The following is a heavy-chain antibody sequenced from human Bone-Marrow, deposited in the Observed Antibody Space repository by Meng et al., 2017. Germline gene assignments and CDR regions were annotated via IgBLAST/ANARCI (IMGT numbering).Heavy chain of an antibody. CDR3: ARHKGNSYGYLYFDY. Sequence: QVQLQESGPGLVKPSQTLSLTCTVFGGSISGGDYYWSWIRQPPGKGLEWIGSIYYFGDTFYSPSLRSRVTISVDTSKNQFSLKLSSVTAADTAVFYCARHKGNSYGYLYFDYWGQGILVTVSS. CDR2: IYYFGDT. CDR1: GGSISGGDYY. D-gene: IGHD5-18*01. J-gene: IGHJ4*02. V-gene: IGHV4-39*01.